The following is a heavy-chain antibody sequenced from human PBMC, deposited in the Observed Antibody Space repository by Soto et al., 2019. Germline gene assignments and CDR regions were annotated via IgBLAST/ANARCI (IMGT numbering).Heavy chain of an antibody. D-gene: IGHD3-9*01. CDR1: GGTFSSYA. CDR2: IIPIFGTA. J-gene: IGHJ6*02. Sequence: ASVKVSCKASGGTFSSYAISWVRQAPGQGLEWMGGIIPIFGTANYAQKFQGRVTITADESTSTAYMELSSLRSEDTAVYYCARGVQGTYYDILTGRYYYGMDVWGQGTTVTVSS. CDR3: ARGVQGTYYDILTGRYYYGMDV. V-gene: IGHV1-69*13.